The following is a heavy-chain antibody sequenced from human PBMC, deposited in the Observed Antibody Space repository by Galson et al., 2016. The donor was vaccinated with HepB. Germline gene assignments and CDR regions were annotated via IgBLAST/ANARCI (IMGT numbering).Heavy chain of an antibody. CDR1: GFTFSSFW. D-gene: IGHD6-13*01. V-gene: IGHV3-7*03. CDR3: ARAKRSGAYSSSWYGLDV. J-gene: IGHJ6*02. Sequence: SLRLSCAASGFTFSSFWMSWVRQTPGKGLEWVATINQDGSDKYYVDSVKGRFTISRDNAKNSLYLQMNSLRAGDTAVYYCARAKRSGAYSSSWYGLDVWGQGTTVTVSS. CDR2: INQDGSDK.